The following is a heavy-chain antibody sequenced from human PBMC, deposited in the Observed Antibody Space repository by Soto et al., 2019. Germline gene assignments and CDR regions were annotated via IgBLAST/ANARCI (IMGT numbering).Heavy chain of an antibody. V-gene: IGHV3-33*01. Sequence: VQLVDSGGGVVQPGRSLTLSGAASGFVYSHYAMHWVRQAPGKGPEWVSLIWNDGSQKYYVDSVKCRFTISRDNSKNSLNLQMNSLRGDDTAMYFCVRGIPSKYSSPWLHWHFDLWGPGTLVTVSS. CDR3: VRGIPSKYSSPWLHWHFDL. D-gene: IGHD3-22*01. CDR1: GFVYSHYA. CDR2: IWNDGSQK. J-gene: IGHJ2*01.